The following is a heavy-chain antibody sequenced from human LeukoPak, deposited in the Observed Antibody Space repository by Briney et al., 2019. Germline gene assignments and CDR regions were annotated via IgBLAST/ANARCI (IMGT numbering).Heavy chain of an antibody. D-gene: IGHD3-10*01. J-gene: IGHJ6*04. V-gene: IGHV4-39*01. CDR2: FCCGGNP. CDR3: GPGSV. Sequence: SETLSLTCTVSGDSINSGSSYWGWIRQPPGKGLEGIGNFCCGGNPYYNPSLRSRVTISVDSSKNEFSLILNSVTAADTAVYYCGPGSVWGIGTTVIVSS. CDR1: GDSINSGSSY.